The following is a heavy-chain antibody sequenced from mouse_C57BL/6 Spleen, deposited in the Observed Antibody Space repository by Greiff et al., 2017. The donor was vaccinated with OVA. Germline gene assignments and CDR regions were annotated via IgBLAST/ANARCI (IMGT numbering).Heavy chain of an antibody. D-gene: IGHD2-3*01. CDR3: ARDDGYYFWFAY. J-gene: IGHJ3*01. CDR2: ISDGGSYT. Sequence: EVQLQESGGGLVKPGGSLKLSCAASGFTFSSYAMSWVRQTPEKRLEWVATISDGGSYTYYPDNVKGRFTISRDNAKNNLYLQMSHLKSEDTAMYYCARDDGYYFWFAYWGQGTLVTVSA. CDR1: GFTFSSYA. V-gene: IGHV5-4*01.